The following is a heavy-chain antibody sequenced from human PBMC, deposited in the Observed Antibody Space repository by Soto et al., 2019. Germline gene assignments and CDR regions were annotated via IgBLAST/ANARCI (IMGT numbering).Heavy chain of an antibody. J-gene: IGHJ6*02. Sequence: SETLSLTCAVYGGSFIGYCWGWIRQPPGKGLEWIGSIYYSGSTYYNPSLKSRVTISVDTSKNQFSLKLSSVTAADTAVYYCARHGTGSSSWLPLYYYYGMDVWGQGTTVTVSS. CDR2: IYYSGST. CDR3: ARHGTGSSSWLPLYYYYGMDV. V-gene: IGHV4-39*01. CDR1: GGSFIGYC. D-gene: IGHD6-13*01.